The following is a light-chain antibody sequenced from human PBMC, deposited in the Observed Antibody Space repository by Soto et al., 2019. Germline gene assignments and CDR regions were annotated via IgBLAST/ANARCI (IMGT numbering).Light chain of an antibody. J-gene: IGKJ5*01. Sequence: IQLTKTPSTLSASVGDEVTITCRASQTISRWLAWYQQKPGRAPKLLIYDASTLESGVPSRVSGSGSETEFTLTISRLQPDDFATYFCHSRAFGQGTRLEIK. CDR1: QTISRW. CDR2: DAS. V-gene: IGKV1-5*01. CDR3: HSRA.